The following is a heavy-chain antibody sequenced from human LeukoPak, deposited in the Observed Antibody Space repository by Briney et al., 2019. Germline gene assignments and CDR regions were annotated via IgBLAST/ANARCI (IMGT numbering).Heavy chain of an antibody. V-gene: IGHV4-59*11. CDR3: ARSQWELSGWFDP. J-gene: IGHJ5*02. CDR1: GGSISSHY. CDR2: IYYSGST. Sequence: PSETLSLTCTVSGGSISSHYWSWTRQPPGKGLEWIGYIYYSGSTNYNPSLKSRVTISVDTSKNQFSLKLSSVTAADTAVYYCARSQWELSGWFDPWGQGTLVTVSS. D-gene: IGHD1-26*01.